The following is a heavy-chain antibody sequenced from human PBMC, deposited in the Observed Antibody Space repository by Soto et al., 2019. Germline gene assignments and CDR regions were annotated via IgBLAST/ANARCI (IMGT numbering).Heavy chain of an antibody. Sequence: PSENLSLTCAVSGDSISSNNWWSWVRQPPGKGLEWIGEIFHSGSTHYSPSLKSRVTISVDKSKKYFSLNLTSVTAADTAVYYCARVYSGSYSDSWGQGTLVTVS. CDR1: GDSISSNNW. J-gene: IGHJ4*02. V-gene: IGHV4-4*02. D-gene: IGHD1-26*01. CDR2: IFHSGST. CDR3: ARVYSGSYSDS.